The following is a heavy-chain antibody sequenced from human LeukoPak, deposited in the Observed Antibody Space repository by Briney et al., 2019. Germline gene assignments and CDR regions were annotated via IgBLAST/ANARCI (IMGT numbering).Heavy chain of an antibody. Sequence: GSLRLSCAASGFTFSDSAMTWVRQAPGKGLDWVSLISFSGANSYYADSVKGRFTISRDNSKDTLFLQMNSLRAEDTAIYYCARDIQLSTWGLGTMVTVSS. D-gene: IGHD5-24*01. CDR1: GFTFSDSA. CDR2: ISFSGANS. J-gene: IGHJ3*01. V-gene: IGHV3-23*01. CDR3: ARDIQLST.